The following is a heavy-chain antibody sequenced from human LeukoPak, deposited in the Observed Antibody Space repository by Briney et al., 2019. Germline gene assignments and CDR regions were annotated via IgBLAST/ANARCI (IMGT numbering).Heavy chain of an antibody. CDR2: IYYSGST. J-gene: IGHJ6*02. Sequence: PSQTLSLTCTVSGGSISSGGYYCTWIRQHPGKGLEWIGDIYYSGSTYYNPSLKSRVTTSIDTSKNQFSLELRSVTAADTAVYYCARGGIFVVVPPGDYGMDVWGQGTTVTVSS. CDR3: ARGGIFVVVPPGDYGMDV. D-gene: IGHD3-3*02. CDR1: GGSISSGGYY. V-gene: IGHV4-31*03.